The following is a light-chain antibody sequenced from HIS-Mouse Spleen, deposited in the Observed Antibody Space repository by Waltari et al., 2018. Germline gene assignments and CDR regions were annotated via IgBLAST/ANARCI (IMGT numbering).Light chain of an antibody. J-gene: IGKJ1*01. CDR2: KAS. CDR1: QSISSW. CDR3: QQYNSYSWT. Sequence: DIQMTQSPSTLSASVGERVTITFRASQSISSWLAWYQQKPGKAPKLLIYKASSLESGVPSRFSGSGSGTEFTLTISSLQPDDFATYYCQQYNSYSWTFGQGTKVEIK. V-gene: IGKV1-5*03.